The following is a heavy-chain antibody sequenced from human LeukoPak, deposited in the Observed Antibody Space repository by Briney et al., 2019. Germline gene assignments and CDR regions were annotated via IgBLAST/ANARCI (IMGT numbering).Heavy chain of an antibody. D-gene: IGHD3-22*01. CDR2: ISYDGSNK. Sequence: GGSLRLSCAASGFTFSSYGMHWVRQAPGKGLEWVAVISYDGSNKYYADSVKGRFTISRDNSKNTLYLQMNSLRAEDTAVYYCANGCDSSGHCWRVDYWGQGTLVTVSS. CDR3: ANGCDSSGHCWRVDY. CDR1: GFTFSSYG. J-gene: IGHJ4*02. V-gene: IGHV3-30*18.